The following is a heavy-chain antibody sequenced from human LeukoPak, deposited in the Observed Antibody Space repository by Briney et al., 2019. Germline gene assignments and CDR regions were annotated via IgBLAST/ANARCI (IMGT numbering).Heavy chain of an antibody. J-gene: IGHJ4*02. CDR1: GFTFSTHS. Sequence: PGGSLRLSCAASGFTFSTHSMNWVRQAPGKGLEWVSYISSSSSTIYYADSVKGRFTISRDNAKNSLYLQMNSLSADDTAVYYCAGGASEYSSSGDFACWGQGTLVTVSS. CDR3: AGGASEYSSSGDFAC. V-gene: IGHV3-48*01. CDR2: ISSSSSTI. D-gene: IGHD6-6*01.